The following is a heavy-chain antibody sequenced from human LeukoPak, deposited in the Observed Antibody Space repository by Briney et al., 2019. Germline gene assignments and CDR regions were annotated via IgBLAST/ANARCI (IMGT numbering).Heavy chain of an antibody. J-gene: IGHJ6*03. CDR1: GFTFSSYS. V-gene: IGHV3-21*01. CDR2: ISSSSSYI. Sequence: GGSLRLSCAASGFTFSSYSMNWVRQAPGKGLEWVSSISSSSSYIYYADSVKGRFTISRDNAKNSLYLQVNSLRAEDTAVYYCARIRWEYYYDSSGYYWGNYYYYYMDVWGKGTTVTVSS. D-gene: IGHD3-22*01. CDR3: ARIRWEYYYDSSGYYWGNYYYYYMDV.